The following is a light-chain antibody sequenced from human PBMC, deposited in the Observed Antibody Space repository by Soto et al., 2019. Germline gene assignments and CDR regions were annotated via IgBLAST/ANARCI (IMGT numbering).Light chain of an antibody. V-gene: IGKV3-11*01. CDR3: QQRINWPLT. CDR2: GAS. J-gene: IGKJ4*01. Sequence: EIVLTQSPDTLSLSPGERATLSCRASQSISSHLAWYQQKPGQAPRLLIYGASNRAPGIPARFSGSGSGTDFTLTISSLEPEDFAVYYCQQRINWPLTFGGGTKVEIK. CDR1: QSISSH.